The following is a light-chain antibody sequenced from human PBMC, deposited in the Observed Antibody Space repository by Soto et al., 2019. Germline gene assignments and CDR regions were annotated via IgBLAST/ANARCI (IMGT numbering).Light chain of an antibody. CDR1: QSVSSNY. J-gene: IGKJ1*01. V-gene: IGKV3-20*01. Sequence: EIVLTQSPGTLSLSPWERATLSCRSSQSVSSNYLAWYQQKPDLPPRLLIYDVSGRATGIPDRFSGSGSGTDFPLTISRLEPEDFAVYYCQQYGSSPTFGQGTKVEIK. CDR3: QQYGSSPT. CDR2: DVS.